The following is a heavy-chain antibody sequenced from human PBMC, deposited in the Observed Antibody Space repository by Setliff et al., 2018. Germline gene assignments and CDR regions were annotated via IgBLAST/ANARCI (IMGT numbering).Heavy chain of an antibody. CDR2: ISYDGSNK. CDR3: ATVMPVPHLVSSTSYFDY. Sequence: SLRLSCAASGFTFSIYAVQWVRQAPGKGLEWVAVISYDGSNKYYTDSVKGRFTLSRDNSKNTVYLQMNSLRAEDTAVYCCATVMPVPHLVSSTSYFDYWGQGTLVTVSS. CDR1: GFTFSIYA. V-gene: IGHV3-30-3*01. D-gene: IGHD2-2*01. J-gene: IGHJ4*02.